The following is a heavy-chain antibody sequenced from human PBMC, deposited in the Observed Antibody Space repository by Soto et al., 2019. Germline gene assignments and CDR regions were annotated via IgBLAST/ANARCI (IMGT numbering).Heavy chain of an antibody. CDR2: IIPILGIA. D-gene: IGHD2-15*01. Sequence: QVQLVQSGAEVKKPGSSVKVSCKASGGTFSSYTISWVRQAPGQGLEWMGRIIPILGIANYAQKFQGRVTITADKSTSTAYMELSRLRSEDTAVYYCASQILEPSYYGMVVWGQGTTVTVSS. CDR3: ASQILEPSYYGMVV. CDR1: GGTFSSYT. J-gene: IGHJ6*02. V-gene: IGHV1-69*02.